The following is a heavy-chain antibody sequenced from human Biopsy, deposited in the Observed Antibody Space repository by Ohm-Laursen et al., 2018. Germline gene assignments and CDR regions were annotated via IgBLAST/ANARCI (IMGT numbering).Heavy chain of an antibody. V-gene: IGHV1-46*01. CDR3: ARAGVGSDGTDSYYYGMDV. D-gene: IGHD5-24*01. Sequence: GASVKVSCNASGNTFATYHIHWVRQAPGQGLEWTGVISPSGATTSFSQKFQGRITMTRDTSTGTVYMDLNSLGSEDTAVYYCARAGVGSDGTDSYYYGMDVWGPGTTVTVSS. CDR2: ISPSGATT. CDR1: GNTFATYH. J-gene: IGHJ6*02.